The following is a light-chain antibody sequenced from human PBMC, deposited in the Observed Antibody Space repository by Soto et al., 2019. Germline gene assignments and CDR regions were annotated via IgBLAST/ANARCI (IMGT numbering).Light chain of an antibody. CDR2: TSG. V-gene: IGKV1-39*01. CDR1: QRITTY. Sequence: IQMTQSPSSLSASVGDRVTITCRASQRITTYLNWYQQKPGNAPKLLITTSGTLQRGVPSRFTGSGSGTDFTHTITSLQREDFATYFCQQTYSTPYTFGLGTKLEIK. J-gene: IGKJ2*01. CDR3: QQTYSTPYT.